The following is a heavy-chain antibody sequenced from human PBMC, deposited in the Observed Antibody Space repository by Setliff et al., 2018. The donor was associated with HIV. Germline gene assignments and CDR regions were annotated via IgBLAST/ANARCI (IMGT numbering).Heavy chain of an antibody. CDR3: ATSLGVVVVAATPPDY. CDR1: GYTFTSYY. CDR2: INPSGGST. Sequence: ASVKVSCKASGYTFTSYYMHWVRQAPGQGLEWMGIINPSGGSTSYAQKFQGRVTMTRDTSTSTVYMELSSLRSEDTAVYYCATSLGVVVVAATPPDYWGQGTLVTVSS. D-gene: IGHD2-15*01. J-gene: IGHJ4*02. V-gene: IGHV1-46*01.